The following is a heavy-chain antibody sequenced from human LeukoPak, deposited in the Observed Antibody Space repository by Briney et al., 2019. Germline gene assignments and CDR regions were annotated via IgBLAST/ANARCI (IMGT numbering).Heavy chain of an antibody. CDR3: AKPHFDD. V-gene: IGHV3-30*02. J-gene: IGHJ4*02. CDR2: IRYDGSNK. Sequence: GGSLRLSCAASGFIFSSFGMHWVRQAPGKGLEWVAFIRYDGSNKYYADSVKGRFTISRDNSKNTLYLQMNSLRAGDTAVYYCAKPHFDDWGQGTLVTVSS. CDR1: GFIFSSFG.